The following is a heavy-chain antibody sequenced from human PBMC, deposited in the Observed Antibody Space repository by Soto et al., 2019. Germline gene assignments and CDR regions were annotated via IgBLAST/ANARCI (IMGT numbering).Heavy chain of an antibody. Sequence: VQLLESGGGLVQPGGSLRLSCAASGFTFSSSAMNWVRQAPGKGLEWVSAISGSGDSTYYADSVKGRFTIARDNSKSTLYLQMNSLRAGDTAVYYCAKRIDGYYYFDYWGQGTLVTVSS. D-gene: IGHD1-26*01. V-gene: IGHV3-23*01. CDR1: GFTFSSSA. CDR2: ISGSGDST. CDR3: AKRIDGYYYFDY. J-gene: IGHJ4*02.